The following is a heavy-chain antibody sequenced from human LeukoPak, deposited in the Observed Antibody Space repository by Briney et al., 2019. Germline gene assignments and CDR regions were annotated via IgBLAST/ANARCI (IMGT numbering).Heavy chain of an antibody. CDR2: FYHSGST. D-gene: IGHD3-3*01. V-gene: IGHV4-4*02. Sequence: SETLSLTCAVSGVSISSSNWWSWVRQPPGKGLEWIGEFYHSGSTHHNPSLKSRVTISVDKSQNQFSVKLSSVTAADTAVYYCAIHKLVLRCLEWLHPFDYWGQGTLVTVSS. J-gene: IGHJ4*02. CDR3: AIHKLVLRCLEWLHPFDY. CDR1: GVSISSSNW.